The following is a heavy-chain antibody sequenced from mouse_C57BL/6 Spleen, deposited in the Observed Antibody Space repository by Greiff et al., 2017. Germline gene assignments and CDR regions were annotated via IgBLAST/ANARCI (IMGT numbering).Heavy chain of an antibody. J-gene: IGHJ1*03. D-gene: IGHD1-1*01. CDR2: IDPSDSET. CDR3: ARDGSSYVGYFDV. CDR1: GYTFTSYW. Sequence: VQLQQPGAELVRPGSSVKLSCKASGYTFTSYWMHWVKSRPIQGLEWIGNIDPSDSETPYNQKFKDKATLTVDKSSSTAYMQLSSLTSEVSAVYYCARDGSSYVGYFDVWGTGTTVTVSS. V-gene: IGHV1-52*01.